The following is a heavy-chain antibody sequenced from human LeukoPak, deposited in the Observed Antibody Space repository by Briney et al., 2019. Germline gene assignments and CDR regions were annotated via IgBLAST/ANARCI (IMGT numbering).Heavy chain of an antibody. CDR2: ISSSSRYI. V-gene: IGHV3-21*01. Sequence: GGSLRLSCAASGFSFSSYSMNWVRQAPGKGLEWVSCISSSSRYIYYADPVRGRFTISRDNAKNSLYLQMNSLRTEDTAVYFCAREGYCSSTSCYMDVWGKGITVTVSS. J-gene: IGHJ6*04. D-gene: IGHD2-2*01. CDR1: GFSFSSYS. CDR3: AREGYCSSTSCYMDV.